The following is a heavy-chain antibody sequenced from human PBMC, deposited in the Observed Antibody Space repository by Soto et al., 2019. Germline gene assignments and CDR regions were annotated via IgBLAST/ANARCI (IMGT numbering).Heavy chain of an antibody. D-gene: IGHD3-10*01. CDR2: IYHSGST. CDR1: GGSLSKINW. CDR3: ASMGYHYGSGSYPLDY. Sequence: SETLSPTCAVSGGSLSKINWWSWGRPPPGKGLEWIGEIYHSGSTNYNPSLRSRVTISVDTSKNQFSLKLRSVTAADTAVYYCASMGYHYGSGSYPLDYWGQGTLVTVSS. J-gene: IGHJ4*02. V-gene: IGHV4-4*02.